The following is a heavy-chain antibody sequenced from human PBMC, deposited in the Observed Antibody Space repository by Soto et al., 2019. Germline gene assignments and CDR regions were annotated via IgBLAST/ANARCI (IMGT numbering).Heavy chain of an antibody. Sequence: ASVKVSFKASGYSFTSYGIGWGRQAPGQGPEWMGWISPYNGRTNYAQSVKGRVVMTTDISTNTVYLELRSLRSDDTAMYYCGRCRTDSYAMDVWGQGTTVTVSS. J-gene: IGHJ6*02. CDR3: GRCRTDSYAMDV. V-gene: IGHV1-18*01. D-gene: IGHD2-8*02. CDR1: GYSFTSYG. CDR2: ISPYNGRT.